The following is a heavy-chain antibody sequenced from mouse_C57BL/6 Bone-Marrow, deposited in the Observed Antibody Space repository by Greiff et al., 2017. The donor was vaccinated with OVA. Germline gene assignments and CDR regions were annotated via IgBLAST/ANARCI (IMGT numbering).Heavy chain of an antibody. Sequence: QVQLKESGAELARPGASVKLSCKASGYTFTSYGISWVKQRTGQGLEWIGEIYPRSGNTYYNEKFKGKATLTADKSSSTAYMELRSLTSEDSAVYFCARDGYSSSYALDYWGQGTSVTVSS. V-gene: IGHV1-81*01. CDR3: ARDGYSSSYALDY. CDR1: GYTFTSYG. CDR2: IYPRSGNT. J-gene: IGHJ4*01. D-gene: IGHD1-1*01.